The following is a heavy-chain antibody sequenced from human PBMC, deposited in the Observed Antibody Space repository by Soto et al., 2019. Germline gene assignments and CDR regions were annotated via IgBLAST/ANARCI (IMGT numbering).Heavy chain of an antibody. V-gene: IGHV3-53*01. CDR1: GFTVSSNY. Sequence: AGGSLRLSCAASGFTVSSNYMSWVRQAPGKGLEWVSVIYSGGSTYYADSVKGRFTISRDNSKNTLYLQMNSLRAEDTAVYYCARVPLGYCSGGSCPNGMDVWGQGTTVTVSS. D-gene: IGHD2-15*01. CDR2: IYSGGST. CDR3: ARVPLGYCSGGSCPNGMDV. J-gene: IGHJ6*02.